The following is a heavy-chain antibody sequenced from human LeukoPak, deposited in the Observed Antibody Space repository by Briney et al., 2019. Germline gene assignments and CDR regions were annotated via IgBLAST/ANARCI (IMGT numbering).Heavy chain of an antibody. CDR3: ANGLAASGNFLLRDYYYFIDV. Sequence: GGSLRLSCGASGFTVSSNYMSWVRQAPGKGLEWVSTIKDNGAATYYADSFKGRFLISRDDSKSTVYLRMNKLRVEDSGLFYCANGLAASGNFLLRDYYYFIDVWGKGTTVIVS. CDR1: GFTVSSNY. J-gene: IGHJ6*03. CDR2: IKDNGAAT. D-gene: IGHD1-26*01. V-gene: IGHV3-53*01.